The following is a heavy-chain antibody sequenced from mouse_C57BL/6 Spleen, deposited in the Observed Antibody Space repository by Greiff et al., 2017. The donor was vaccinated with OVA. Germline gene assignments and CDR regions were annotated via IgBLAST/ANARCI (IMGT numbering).Heavy chain of an antibody. CDR1: GYTFTSYW. Sequence: QVQLQQPGAELVMPGASVKLSCKASGYTFTSYWMHWVKQRPGQGLEWIGEIDPSDSYTNYNQKFKGKSTLTVDKSSSTAYMQLSSLTSEDSAVYYCARSVGYYDAMDYWGQGTSVTVSS. D-gene: IGHD2-2*01. V-gene: IGHV1-69*01. CDR2: IDPSDSYT. CDR3: ARSVGYYDAMDY. J-gene: IGHJ4*01.